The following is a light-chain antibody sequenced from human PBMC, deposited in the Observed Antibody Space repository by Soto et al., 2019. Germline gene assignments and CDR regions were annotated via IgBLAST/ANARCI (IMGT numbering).Light chain of an antibody. Sequence: DIQMTQSPSSLSASVGDRVTITCRASQSISSYLNWYQQKPGKAPKLLIYAASSLQSGVPSRFSGSGSGTDFTLTISSLQPEDFATYYCQQSYSTPPSYPFGQGTKLEIK. CDR1: QSISSY. CDR3: QQSYSTPPSYP. V-gene: IGKV1-39*01. CDR2: AAS. J-gene: IGKJ2*01.